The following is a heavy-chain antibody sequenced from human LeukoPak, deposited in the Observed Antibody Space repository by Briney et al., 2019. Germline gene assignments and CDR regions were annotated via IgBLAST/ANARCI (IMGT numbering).Heavy chain of an antibody. Sequence: ASVKVSCKASGYTFTSYGISWVRQAPGQGLEWMGWINPNSGGTNYAQKFQGRVTMTRDTSISTAYMELSRLRSDDTAVYYCARGRIYDFWSGYYYYMDVWGKGTTVTVSS. D-gene: IGHD3-3*01. CDR2: INPNSGGT. V-gene: IGHV1-2*02. CDR3: ARGRIYDFWSGYYYYMDV. CDR1: GYTFTSYG. J-gene: IGHJ6*03.